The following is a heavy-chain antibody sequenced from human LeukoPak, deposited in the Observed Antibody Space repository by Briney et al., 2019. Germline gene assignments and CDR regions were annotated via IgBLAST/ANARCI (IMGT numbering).Heavy chain of an antibody. J-gene: IGHJ4*02. V-gene: IGHV3-33*01. CDR1: GFTFSSNG. CDR2: IWYDGSKE. CDR3: ARISGWSQFDY. Sequence: AGRFLRLSCAASGFTFSSNGMNWVRQAPGKGLEWVAIIWYDGSKEYYVDSVKGRFTIYRDNSKNMVYLEMNSLRAEDTAVYYCARISGWSQFDYWGQGSLVTVSS. D-gene: IGHD6-19*01.